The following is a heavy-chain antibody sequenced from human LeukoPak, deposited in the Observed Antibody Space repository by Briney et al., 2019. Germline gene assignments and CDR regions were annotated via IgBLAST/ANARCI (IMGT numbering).Heavy chain of an antibody. J-gene: IGHJ4*02. V-gene: IGHV1-2*02. Sequence: VASVKVSCKASGYTFTGYYMHWVRQAPGQGLEWMGWINPNSGGTNYAQKFQGRVTMTRDTSISPAYMELSRLRSDDTAVYYCARVATMVRGVIITHLGYWGQGTLVTVSS. D-gene: IGHD3-10*01. CDR3: ARVATMVRGVIITHLGY. CDR2: INPNSGGT. CDR1: GYTFTGYY.